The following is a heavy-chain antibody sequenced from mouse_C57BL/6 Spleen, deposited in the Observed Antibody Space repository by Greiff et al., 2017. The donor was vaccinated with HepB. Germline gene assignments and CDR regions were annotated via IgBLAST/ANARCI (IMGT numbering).Heavy chain of an antibody. CDR1: GYTFTSYW. Sequence: QVQLQQPGAELVKPGASVKLSCKASGYTFTSYWMHWVKQRPGQGLEWIGMIHPNSGSTNYNEKFKSKATLTVDKSSSTAYMQLSRLTSEDSAVYYCARPYDGYDGYAMDYWGQGTSVTVSS. D-gene: IGHD2-9*01. J-gene: IGHJ4*01. CDR3: ARPYDGYDGYAMDY. CDR2: IHPNSGST. V-gene: IGHV1-64*01.